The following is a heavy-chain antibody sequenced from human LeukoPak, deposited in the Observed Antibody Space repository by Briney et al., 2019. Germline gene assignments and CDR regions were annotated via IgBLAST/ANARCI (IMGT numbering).Heavy chain of an antibody. V-gene: IGHV3-30*18. D-gene: IGHD2-21*02. CDR3: AKDIAAFCGGDCYHKGFDY. CDR1: GFTFSNYG. Sequence: PGGSLRLSCAASGFTFSNYGMHWVRQAPGKGLGWVAVISYDGSNKYYADSVKGRFTISRDNSKNTLYLQMNSLRAEDTALYYCAKDIAAFCGGDCYHKGFDYWGQGTLVTVSS. CDR2: ISYDGSNK. J-gene: IGHJ4*02.